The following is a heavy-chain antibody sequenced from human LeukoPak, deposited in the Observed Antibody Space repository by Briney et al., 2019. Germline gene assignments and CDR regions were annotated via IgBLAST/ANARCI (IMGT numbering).Heavy chain of an antibody. CDR2: INPNSGGT. D-gene: IGHD5-18*01. V-gene: IGHV1-2*06. CDR1: GYTFTGYY. Sequence: ASVKVSCKASGYTFTGYYMHWVRQAPGQGLEWMGRINPNSGGTNYAQKFQGRVTMTRDTSISTAYGELSRLRSDDTAVYYCARIVRGDTAMVAYFDYWGQGTLVTVSS. CDR3: ARIVRGDTAMVAYFDY. J-gene: IGHJ4*02.